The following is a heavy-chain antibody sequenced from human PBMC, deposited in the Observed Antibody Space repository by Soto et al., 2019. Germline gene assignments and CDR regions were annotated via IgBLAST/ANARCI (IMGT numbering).Heavy chain of an antibody. D-gene: IGHD3-3*01. CDR2: IYYSGST. CDR1: GGSISSGGYY. V-gene: IGHV4-31*03. Sequence: SETRSLTCTVSGGSISSGGYYWSWIRQHPGKGLEWIGYIYYSGSTYYNPSPKSRVTISVDTSKNQFSLKLSSVTAADTAVYYCAGYSITIFGVVPPGFDPWGQGTLVTVSS. J-gene: IGHJ5*02. CDR3: AGYSITIFGVVPPGFDP.